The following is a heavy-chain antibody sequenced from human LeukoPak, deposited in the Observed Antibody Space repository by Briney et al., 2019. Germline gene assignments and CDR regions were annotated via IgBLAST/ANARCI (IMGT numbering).Heavy chain of an antibody. CDR3: ARFILYHGAFDI. CDR1: GFNFSGYS. V-gene: IGHV3-48*04. D-gene: IGHD2-8*01. Sequence: GGSLRLSCAAPGFNFSGYSMNWVRQAPGKGLEWVSYINSGSSAIYYADSVKGRFTISRDSAKNSLDLQLNSLRAEDTAVYYCARFILYHGAFDIWGQGTMVTVSS. CDR2: INSGSSAI. J-gene: IGHJ3*02.